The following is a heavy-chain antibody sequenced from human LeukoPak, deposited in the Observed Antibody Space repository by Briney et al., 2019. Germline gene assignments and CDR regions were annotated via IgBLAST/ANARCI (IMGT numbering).Heavy chain of an antibody. Sequence: PSETLSLTCTVSGASISSSTDYWGWIRQPSGKGLEWIANIYYSGSTYYNPSLKSRVTISVDTSKNQFSLKLSSVTAADTAVYYCAGLIRPGWFDPWGQGTLVTVSS. D-gene: IGHD1-14*01. CDR2: IYYSGST. V-gene: IGHV4-39*01. CDR1: GASISSSTDY. J-gene: IGHJ5*02. CDR3: AGLIRPGWFDP.